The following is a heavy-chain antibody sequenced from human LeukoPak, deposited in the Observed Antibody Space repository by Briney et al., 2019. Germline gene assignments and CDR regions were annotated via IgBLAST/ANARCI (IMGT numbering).Heavy chain of an antibody. D-gene: IGHD2-2*03. Sequence: PGGSLRLSCAASGFTFSNYWMHWVRQAPGKGLVWVSRIDIDGSSTSYADSVKGRFTISGDNAKNTLYLQMNSLRAEDTAVYYCARAGYCTRTSCYVDYWGQGTLVTVSS. CDR1: GFTFSNYW. CDR3: ARAGYCTRTSCYVDY. J-gene: IGHJ4*02. CDR2: IDIDGSST. V-gene: IGHV3-74*01.